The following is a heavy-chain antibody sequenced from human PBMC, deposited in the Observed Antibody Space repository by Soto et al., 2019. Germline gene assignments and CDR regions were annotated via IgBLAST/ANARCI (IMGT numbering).Heavy chain of an antibody. J-gene: IGHJ4*02. D-gene: IGHD6-19*01. CDR1: GFTFAHYA. V-gene: IGHV3-23*05. CDR2: IDGPTTNT. Sequence: QPGGSLRPSCAASGFTFAHYAMMWARQAPGRGLEWVSTIDGPTTNTHYIDSVKGRFFISRDNAINTVYLQMNGLRAEDTAVYYCVTWLSAHFDYWGRGTLVTVSS. CDR3: VTWLSAHFDY.